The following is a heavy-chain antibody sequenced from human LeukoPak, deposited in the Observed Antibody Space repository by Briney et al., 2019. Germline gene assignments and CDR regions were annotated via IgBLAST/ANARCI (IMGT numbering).Heavy chain of an antibody. D-gene: IGHD6-13*01. CDR1: GFTFSNYW. CDR2: ISRDATYT. Sequence: GGSLRPSCAASGFTFSNYWMHWVRQDPGKGLMWVSRISRDATYTTYADSVKGRFTISRDNAKNSLYLQMNSLRAEDTAVYYCATDGGPEYSSSWYLYWGQGTLVTVSS. J-gene: IGHJ4*02. CDR3: ATDGGPEYSSSWYLY. V-gene: IGHV3-74*01.